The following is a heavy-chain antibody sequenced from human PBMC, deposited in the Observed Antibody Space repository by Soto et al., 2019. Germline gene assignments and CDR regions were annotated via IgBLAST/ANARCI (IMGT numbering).Heavy chain of an antibody. V-gene: IGHV4-31*03. D-gene: IGHD1-1*01. J-gene: IGHJ4*02. CDR2: IYYSGST. Sequence: SETLSLTCTVSGGSISSGGYYWSWIRQHPGKGLEWIGYIYYSGSTYYNPSLKSRVTISVDTSKNQFSLKLSSVTAADTAVYYCARHNEGPIDYWGQGTLVTVSS. CDR1: GGSISSGGYY. CDR3: ARHNEGPIDY.